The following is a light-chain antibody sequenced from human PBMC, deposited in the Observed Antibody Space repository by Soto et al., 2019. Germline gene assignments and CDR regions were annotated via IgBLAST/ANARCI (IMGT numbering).Light chain of an antibody. CDR2: DVS. V-gene: IGLV2-14*03. J-gene: IGLJ2*01. Sequence: QSVLTQPASVSGSPGQSITISCTGTSSDVGGYNYVSWYQQHPGKAPKLMIYDVSRRPSGVSNRFSGSKSGNTASLTISGLQAEDEADYYCTSYTSSSTRGVFGGGTKLTVL. CDR3: TSYTSSSTRGV. CDR1: SSDVGGYNY.